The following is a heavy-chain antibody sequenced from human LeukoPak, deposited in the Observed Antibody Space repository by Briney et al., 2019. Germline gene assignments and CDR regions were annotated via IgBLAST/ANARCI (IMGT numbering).Heavy chain of an antibody. CDR2: IIPIFGTA. J-gene: IGHJ4*02. Sequence: SVRVSCKASGGTFSSYAISWVRQAPGQGLEWMGGIIPIFGTANYAQKFQGRVTITADESTSTAYMELSSLRSEDTAVYYCARLLNDYGDTSFDYWGQGTLVTVSS. D-gene: IGHD4-17*01. CDR1: GGTFSSYA. V-gene: IGHV1-69*01. CDR3: ARLLNDYGDTSFDY.